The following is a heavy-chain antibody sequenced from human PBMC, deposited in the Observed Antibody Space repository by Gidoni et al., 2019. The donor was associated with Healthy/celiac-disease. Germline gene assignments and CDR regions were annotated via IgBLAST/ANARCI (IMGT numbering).Heavy chain of an antibody. J-gene: IGHJ3*02. CDR3: ASKEYYYDSTI. D-gene: IGHD3-22*01. V-gene: IGHV3-23*01. Sequence: EVQLLESGGGLVQPGGSLRLSCAASGFTFSSYAMSWVRQAPWKGLEWVSAISGSGGSTYYADSVKGRFTISRDNSKNTLYLQMNSLRAEDTAVYYCASKEYYYDSTIWGQGTMVTVSS. CDR2: ISGSGGST. CDR1: GFTFSSYA.